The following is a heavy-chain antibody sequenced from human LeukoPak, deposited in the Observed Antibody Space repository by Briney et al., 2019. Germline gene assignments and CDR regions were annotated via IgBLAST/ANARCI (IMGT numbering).Heavy chain of an antibody. J-gene: IGHJ5*02. V-gene: IGHV4-59*01. CDR1: GGSISSYY. CDR3: AASSWYESWFDP. D-gene: IGHD6-13*01. Sequence: SETLSLTCTVSGGSISSYYWSWIRQPPGKGLEWIGYIYYSGSTNYNPSLKSRVTISVDTSKNQFSLKLSSVTAADTAVYYCAASSWYESWFDPWGQGTLVTVSS. CDR2: IYYSGST.